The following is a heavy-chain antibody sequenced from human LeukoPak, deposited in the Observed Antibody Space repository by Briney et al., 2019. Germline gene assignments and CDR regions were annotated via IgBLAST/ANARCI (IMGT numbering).Heavy chain of an antibody. J-gene: IGHJ4*02. CDR1: GFTISSYA. CDR2: TSNTGGST. D-gene: IGHD3-22*01. Sequence: GGSLRLSCAASGFTISSYAMSWVRQAPGKGLEWVSGTSNTGGSTYYAESVRGRFTISRDNSKNTLYLQMNSLRAEDTAVYYCAKGTIIVVLDGYWGQGTLVTVSS. CDR3: AKGTIIVVLDGY. V-gene: IGHV3-23*01.